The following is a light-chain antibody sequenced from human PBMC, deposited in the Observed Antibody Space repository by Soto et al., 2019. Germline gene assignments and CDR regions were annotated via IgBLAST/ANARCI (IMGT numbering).Light chain of an antibody. V-gene: IGKV1-17*01. CDR2: SAS. CDR3: VQNSDYPFT. J-gene: IGKJ2*01. CDR1: QGIRDA. Sequence: DIQMTQSPSSLSASVGDRVTITSRASQGIRDALGWYQQQPGKVPKRLIYSASTLQNGVPSRFSGSGSETLFTLTISSLQPEDFATYICVQNSDYPFTFGQGTRLEI.